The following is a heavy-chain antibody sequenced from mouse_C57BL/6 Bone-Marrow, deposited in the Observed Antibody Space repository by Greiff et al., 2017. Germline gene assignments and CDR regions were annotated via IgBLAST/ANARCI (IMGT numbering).Heavy chain of an antibody. J-gene: IGHJ4*01. V-gene: IGHV1-26*01. CDR3: ASVYPYYGSVMDY. Sequence: EVQLQQSGPELVKPGASVKIFCKASGYTFTDYYMHWVKQSHGKSLEWIGDINPNNGGTSYNQKFKGTATLTVDKYYRTDYMALRSLTSEDSAVYYCASVYPYYGSVMDYWGQGTSVTVSS. CDR1: GYTFTDYY. CDR2: INPNNGGT. D-gene: IGHD1-1*01.